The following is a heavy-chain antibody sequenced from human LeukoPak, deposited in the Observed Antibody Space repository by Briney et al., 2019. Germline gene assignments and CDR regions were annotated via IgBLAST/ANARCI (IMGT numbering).Heavy chain of an antibody. D-gene: IGHD5-18*01. CDR1: GGSFSGYY. CDR3: ARRAQLNWSAP. Sequence: SETLSLTCAVYGGSFSGYYWSWIRQPPGKGLEWIGEINHSGSTNYNPSLKSRVTISVDTSQNQFSLKLSSVTAADTAVYYYARRAQLNWSAPWGQGPLVTVPS. V-gene: IGHV4-34*01. CDR2: INHSGST. J-gene: IGHJ5*02.